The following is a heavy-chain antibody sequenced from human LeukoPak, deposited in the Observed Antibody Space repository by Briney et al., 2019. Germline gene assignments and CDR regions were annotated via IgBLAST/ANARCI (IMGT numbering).Heavy chain of an antibody. J-gene: IGHJ4*02. Sequence: SETLSLTCAVYAGSFSGYYWSWIRQPPGKGLEWIGEINHSGSTNYNPSLKSRVTISVDTSKNQFSLKLSSVTAADTTVYYCARASFIYGDYDDYWGQGTLVTVSS. CDR3: ARASFIYGDYDDY. V-gene: IGHV4-34*01. CDR1: AGSFSGYY. D-gene: IGHD4-17*01. CDR2: INHSGST.